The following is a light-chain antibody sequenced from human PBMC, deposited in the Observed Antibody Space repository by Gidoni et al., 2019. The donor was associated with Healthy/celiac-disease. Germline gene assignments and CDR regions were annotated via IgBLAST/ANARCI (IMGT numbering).Light chain of an antibody. V-gene: IGLV3-1*01. J-gene: IGLJ1*01. CDR2: QDN. CDR1: KLGDNS. CDR3: QAWDSSTYV. Sequence: SYQLTQPPSVSVSPGQTASITCSGDKLGDNSVCWYQPKPDQSLVLVSYQDNKRPSGIPERFYGSNSGNTATLTISGTQAMDEADYYCQAWDSSTYVFGTGTKVTVL.